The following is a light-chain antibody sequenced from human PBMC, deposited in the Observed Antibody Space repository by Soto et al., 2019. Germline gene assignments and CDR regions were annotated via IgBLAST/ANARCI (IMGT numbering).Light chain of an antibody. CDR1: QSISSY. V-gene: IGKV1-39*01. J-gene: IGKJ2*01. CDR2: AAS. Sequence: QMTQSPSSLSASVGDRVTITCRASQSISSYLNWYQQKPGKAPKLLIYAASSLQSGVPSRFSGSGSGTDFTLTISSLQPEDFATYYCQQSYSTPPYTFGQGTKLEIK. CDR3: QQSYSTPPYT.